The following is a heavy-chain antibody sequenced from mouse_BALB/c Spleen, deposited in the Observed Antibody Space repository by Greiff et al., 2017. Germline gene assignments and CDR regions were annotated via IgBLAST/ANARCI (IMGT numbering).Heavy chain of an antibody. J-gene: IGHJ1*01. CDR2: INPSSGYT. CDR1: GYTFTSYT. V-gene: IGHV1-4*02. D-gene: IGHD2-3*01. Sequence: QVQLKQSAAELARPGASVKMSCKASGYTFTSYTMHWVKQRPGQGLEWIGYINPSSGYTEYNQKFKDKTTLTADKSSSTAYMQLSSLTSEDSAVYYCAREGLLRQGRYFDVWGAGTTVTVSS. CDR3: AREGLLRQGRYFDV.